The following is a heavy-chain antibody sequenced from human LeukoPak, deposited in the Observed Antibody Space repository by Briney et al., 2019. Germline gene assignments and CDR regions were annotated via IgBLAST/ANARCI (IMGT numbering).Heavy chain of an antibody. D-gene: IGHD2-2*01. Sequence: PGGSLRLSCAASGFTFSTYWMSWVRQAPGKGLEWVSSISSSSSYIYYADSVKGRFTISRDNAKNSLYLQMNSLRAEDTAVYYCARDQATGIVVVPAATNWGQGTLVTVSS. CDR3: ARDQATGIVVVPAATN. V-gene: IGHV3-21*01. CDR1: GFTFSTYW. CDR2: ISSSSSYI. J-gene: IGHJ4*02.